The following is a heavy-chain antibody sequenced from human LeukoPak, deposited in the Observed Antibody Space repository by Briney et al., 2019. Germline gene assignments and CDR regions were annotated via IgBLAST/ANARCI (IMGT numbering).Heavy chain of an antibody. CDR3: ARVSIFGVVIANDY. J-gene: IGHJ4*02. Sequence: GGSLRPSCAASGFTFGGYTMSWVRQAPGKGLQWVSTITSGGDYMYYADPVKGRFTISRDDSKNSLYLHMNSLRAEDTAVYYCARVSIFGVVIANDYWGQGTVVTVSS. CDR2: ITSGGDYM. D-gene: IGHD3-16*02. CDR1: GFTFGGYT. V-gene: IGHV3-21*01.